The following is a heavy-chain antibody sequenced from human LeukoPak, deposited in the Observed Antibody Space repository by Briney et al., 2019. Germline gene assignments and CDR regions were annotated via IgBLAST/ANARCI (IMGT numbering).Heavy chain of an antibody. CDR1: GGSLSSSSYY. V-gene: IGHV4-39*01. J-gene: IGHJ4*02. Sequence: SETLSLTCIVSGGSLSSSSYYWGWIRPPPGKGLEWIGSMYYSGSTYYNPSLKSRVTISLDTSKKQFSLELSSVTAADTSVYYCARREAARRYYFDYWGQGTLVTVSS. D-gene: IGHD6-6*01. CDR2: MYYSGST. CDR3: ARREAARRYYFDY.